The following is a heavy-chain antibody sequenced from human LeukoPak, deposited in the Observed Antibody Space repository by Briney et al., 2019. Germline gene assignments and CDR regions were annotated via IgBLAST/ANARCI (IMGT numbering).Heavy chain of an antibody. D-gene: IGHD3-22*01. CDR2: ISSSSSDI. V-gene: IGHV3-21*01. CDR3: ARDTYRYYYDSSGYWEPVY. J-gene: IGHJ4*02. Sequence: PGGSLRLSCAASGFTFSSYAMNWVRQAPGKGLEWVSSISSSSSDIYYADSVRGGFTISRDNAKNSLYLQMNSLRAEDTALYYCARDTYRYYYDSSGYWEPVYWGQGTLVTVSS. CDR1: GFTFSSYA.